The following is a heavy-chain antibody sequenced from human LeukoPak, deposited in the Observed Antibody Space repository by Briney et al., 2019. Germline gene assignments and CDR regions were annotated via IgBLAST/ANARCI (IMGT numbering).Heavy chain of an antibody. CDR1: GGSSSGYY. V-gene: IGHV4-34*01. CDR3: ARFGQKRDIDY. D-gene: IGHD3-10*01. CDR2: INHSGST. Sequence: SETLSLTCAVYGGSSSGYYWSWIRQPPGKGLEWIGEINHSGSTNYNPSLKSRVTISVDTSKNQFSLKLSSVTAADTAVYYCARFGQKRDIDYWGQGTLVTVSS. J-gene: IGHJ4*02.